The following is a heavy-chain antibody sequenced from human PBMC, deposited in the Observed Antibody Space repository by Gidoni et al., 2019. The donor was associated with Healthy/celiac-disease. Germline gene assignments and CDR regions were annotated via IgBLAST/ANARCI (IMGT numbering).Heavy chain of an antibody. CDR2: IKQDGSEK. V-gene: IGHV3-7*03. CDR1: GFTFSSYW. CDR3: AREGELDTAMENYYYYGMDV. Sequence: EVQLVESGGGLVQPGGSLRLSCAASGFTFSSYWLSWVRHATGKGLEWVANIKQDGSEKYYVDSLKGRFTISRDNAKNSLYLQMNSLRAEDTAVYYCAREGELDTAMENYYYYGMDVWGQGTTVTVSS. D-gene: IGHD5-18*01. J-gene: IGHJ6*02.